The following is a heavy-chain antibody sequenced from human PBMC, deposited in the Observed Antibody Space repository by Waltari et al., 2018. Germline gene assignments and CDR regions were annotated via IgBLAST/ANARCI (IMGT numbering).Heavy chain of an antibody. J-gene: IGHJ4*02. D-gene: IGHD6-19*01. CDR1: GFSFSSYD. Sequence: DVQLVESGGGLVKPGGSLRLSCAASGFSFSSYDMNWVSQGPGRGLEWVAFSSGSGSSDIVYTDSVKGRFTISRDNAKNSLFLQMNSQRAEDTAVYYCTRDLYGSGGDYFDPWGQGTLVTVSS. V-gene: IGHV3-21*01. CDR3: TRDLYGSGGDYFDP. CDR2: SSGSGSSDI.